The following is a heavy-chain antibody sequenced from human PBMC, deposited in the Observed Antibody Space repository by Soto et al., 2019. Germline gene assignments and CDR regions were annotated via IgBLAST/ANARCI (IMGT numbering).Heavy chain of an antibody. D-gene: IGHD6-19*01. CDR3: AADVIAVAGDFDH. CDR2: IVVGSGHP. J-gene: IGHJ4*02. CDR1: GFTFSNSA. V-gene: IGHV1-58*01. Sequence: ASVKVSCKASGFTFSNSAVQWVRQSRGQRLEWMGWIVVGSGHPNLAQKFQDRVALTRDMSTGTAYMELSSLRSEDTAVYYCAADVIAVAGDFDHWGQGTQVTVSS.